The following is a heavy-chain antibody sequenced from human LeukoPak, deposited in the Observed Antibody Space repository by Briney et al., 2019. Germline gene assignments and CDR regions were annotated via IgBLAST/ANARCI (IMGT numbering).Heavy chain of an antibody. CDR1: GYTFTGYY. D-gene: IGHD3-10*01. Sequence: GASVKVSCKASGYTFTGYYMHWVRQAPGQGLEWMGRINPNSGGTNYAQKFQGRVTMTRDTSISTAYMELSRLRSDDTAVYYCARVYYYGSGSYSAGAEYFQHWGQGTLVTVSP. CDR3: ARVYYYGSGSYSAGAEYFQH. CDR2: INPNSGGT. V-gene: IGHV1-2*06. J-gene: IGHJ1*01.